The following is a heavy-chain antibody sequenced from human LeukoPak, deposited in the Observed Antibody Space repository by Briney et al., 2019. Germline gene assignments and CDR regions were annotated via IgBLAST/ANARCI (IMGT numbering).Heavy chain of an antibody. Sequence: RRGESLKISCKGSGYSFTSYWIGWVRQMPGKGLEWMGIIYPGNSDTKYSPSFQGQVTISADTSINTAYLQWSSLRASDTAMYYCARREMTATNFDSWGQGTLVTVSS. V-gene: IGHV5-51*01. CDR1: GYSFTSYW. CDR2: IYPGNSDT. D-gene: IGHD2-21*02. J-gene: IGHJ4*02. CDR3: ARREMTATNFDS.